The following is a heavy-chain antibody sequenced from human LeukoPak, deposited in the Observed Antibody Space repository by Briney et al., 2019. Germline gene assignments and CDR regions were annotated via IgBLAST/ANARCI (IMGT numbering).Heavy chain of an antibody. Sequence: GRSLRLSCAASGFSFSTFGMHWARRAPGKGLEWVAVIWNDGSKKFYADSVRGRFTISRDNAKNSLYLQMNSLRAEDTALYYCARKSSSSWQAYFDYWGQGTLVTVSS. V-gene: IGHV3-33*08. CDR3: ARKSSSSWQAYFDY. CDR2: IWNDGSKK. D-gene: IGHD6-13*01. CDR1: GFSFSTFG. J-gene: IGHJ4*02.